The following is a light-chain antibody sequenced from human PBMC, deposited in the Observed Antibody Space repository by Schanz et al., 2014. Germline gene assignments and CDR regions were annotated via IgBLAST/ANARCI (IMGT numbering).Light chain of an antibody. Sequence: EVVMTQSPLSLPVSLGQPASISCRSSQGLVHSDGNTYLAWFHQRPGQSPRRLIDKVSKRDSGIPDRFSGSGSGTDFTLTISRVEAEDVGVYYCMQSVKYTSFGGGTKVEIK. CDR1: QGLVHSDGNTY. V-gene: IGKV2-30*02. J-gene: IGKJ4*01. CDR2: KVS. CDR3: MQSVKYTS.